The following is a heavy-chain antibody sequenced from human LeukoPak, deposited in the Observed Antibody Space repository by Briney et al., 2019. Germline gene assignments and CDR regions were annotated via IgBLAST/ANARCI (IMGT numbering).Heavy chain of an antibody. Sequence: PSETLSLTCAVYGGSFSDYYWSWIRQPPGKGLEWIGEINHSGSTNYNPSLKSRVTISVDTSKNQFSLKLSSVTAADTAVYYCARGQAYYDILTGSPQNYYYGMDVWGKGTTVTVSS. J-gene: IGHJ6*04. CDR3: ARGQAYYDILTGSPQNYYYGMDV. D-gene: IGHD3-9*01. V-gene: IGHV4-34*01. CDR1: GGSFSDYY. CDR2: INHSGST.